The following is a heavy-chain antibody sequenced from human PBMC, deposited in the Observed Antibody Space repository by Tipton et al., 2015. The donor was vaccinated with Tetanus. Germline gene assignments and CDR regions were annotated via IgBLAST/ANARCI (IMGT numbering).Heavy chain of an antibody. CDR2: ISPFTGDT. D-gene: IGHD6-19*01. V-gene: IGHV1-18*01. CDR1: GYTFTHYG. Sequence: QLVQSGAEVKKPGESLKISCKGSGYTFTHYGISWVRQAPGQGLEWVGWISPFTGDTEYAQNLQDRLILTTDTSTATAYVEVRSLTSDDTAVYYCARDRAVPVQAYGTDVWGQGTSVTVSS. CDR3: ARDRAVPVQAYGTDV. J-gene: IGHJ6*02.